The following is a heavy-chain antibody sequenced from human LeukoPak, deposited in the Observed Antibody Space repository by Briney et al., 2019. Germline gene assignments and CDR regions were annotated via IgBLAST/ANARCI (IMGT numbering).Heavy chain of an antibody. CDR1: GFTFSSNW. J-gene: IGHJ4*02. V-gene: IGHV3-74*01. CDR2: SNEDGSTT. Sequence: GGSLRLSCAASGFTFSSNWMHWVRQAPGKGLVWVSRSNEDGSTTNYADSVKGRFTISRDNAKNTLYLQMNSLAAEDTAVYYCVRDLGGRSGHWGQGTLVTVSS. D-gene: IGHD1-26*01. CDR3: VRDLGGRSGH.